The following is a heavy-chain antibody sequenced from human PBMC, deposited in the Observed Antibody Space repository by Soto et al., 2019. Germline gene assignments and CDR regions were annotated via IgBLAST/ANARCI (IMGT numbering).Heavy chain of an antibody. Sequence: QVQLVQSGAEVKKPGASVKVYCKASGYTFSGYYMHWVLQAPGQGLEWMGWINTLSGDTSFPQKFQGRLAMTRDTSIDTAFMEVSRLTSDDTAIYYCARSLLNVILPLAYWGQGTLVSVSS. J-gene: IGHJ4*02. CDR1: GYTFSGYY. CDR3: ARSLLNVILPLAY. CDR2: INTLSGDT. V-gene: IGHV1-2*02. D-gene: IGHD3-3*02.